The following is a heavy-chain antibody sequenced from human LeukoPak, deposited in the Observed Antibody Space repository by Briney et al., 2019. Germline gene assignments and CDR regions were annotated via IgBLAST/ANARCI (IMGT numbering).Heavy chain of an antibody. CDR1: GYTFTSYY. D-gene: IGHD5-12*01. J-gene: IGHJ4*02. CDR2: INPSGGST. CDR3: ARDWGGSMVATAYEAPTDY. Sequence: GASVKVSCKASGYTFTSYYMHWVRQAPGQGLEWMGIINPSGGSTSYAQKFQGRVTMTRDTSTSTVYMELSSLRSEDTAVYYCARDWGGSMVATAYEAPTDYWGQGTLVTVSS. V-gene: IGHV1-46*01.